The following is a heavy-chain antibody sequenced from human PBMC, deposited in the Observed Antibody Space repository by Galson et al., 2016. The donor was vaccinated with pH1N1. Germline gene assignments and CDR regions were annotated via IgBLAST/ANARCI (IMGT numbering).Heavy chain of an antibody. D-gene: IGHD3-22*01. CDR2: IWYDGSKK. CDR3: ARNIEKYYDSHGYYGNYYYSGMDR. V-gene: IGHV3-33*01. J-gene: IGHJ6*04. CDR1: GFTFSSYG. Sequence: SLRLSCAASGFTFSSYGMHWVRQAPGKGLEWVAVIWYDGSKKFHGDSVKGRFTSSRDNSKNMLYLEMDSLRGEDTAVYYCARNIEKYYDSHGYYGNYYYSGMDRWGKGTTVTVSS.